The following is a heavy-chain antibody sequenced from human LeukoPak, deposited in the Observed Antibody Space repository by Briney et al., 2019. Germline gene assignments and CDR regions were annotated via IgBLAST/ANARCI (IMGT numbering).Heavy chain of an antibody. CDR1: GGSISSYY. CDR2: IYYSGST. Sequence: SETLSLTCTVSGGSISSYYWSWIRQPPGKGLEWIGYIYYSGSTNYNPSLKSRVTISVDTSKNHFSLKLSSVTAADTAVYYCAREKTIAGDAFDIWGQGTMVTVSS. CDR3: AREKTIAGDAFDI. V-gene: IGHV4-59*01. J-gene: IGHJ3*02. D-gene: IGHD6-13*01.